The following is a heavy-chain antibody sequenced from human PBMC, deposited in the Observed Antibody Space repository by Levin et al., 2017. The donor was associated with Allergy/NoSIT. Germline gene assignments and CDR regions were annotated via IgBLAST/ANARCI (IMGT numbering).Heavy chain of an antibody. J-gene: IGHJ3*02. CDR3: ATPYGGYNLDAFDI. CDR1: GGSISSSSYY. CDR2: IYYSGST. Sequence: TGGSLRLSCTVSGGSISSSSYYWGWIRQPPGKGLEWIGSIYYSGSTYYNPSLKSRVTISVDTSKNQFSLKLSSVTAADTAVYYCATPYGGYNLDAFDIWGQGTMVTVSS. V-gene: IGHV4-39*01. D-gene: IGHD5-24*01.